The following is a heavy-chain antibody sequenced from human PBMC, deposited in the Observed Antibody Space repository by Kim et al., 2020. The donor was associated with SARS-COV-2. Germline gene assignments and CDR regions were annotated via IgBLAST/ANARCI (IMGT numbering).Heavy chain of an antibody. CDR3: ARSERPVAGGHFDY. D-gene: IGHD6-19*01. CDR1: GGTFSSYA. V-gene: IGHV1-69*13. CDR2: IIPIFGTA. J-gene: IGHJ4*02. Sequence: SVKVSCKASGGTFSSYAISWVRQAPGQGLEWMGGIIPIFGTANYAQKFQGRVTITADESTSTAYMELSSLRSEDTAVYYCARSERPVAGGHFDYWGQGTLVTVSS.